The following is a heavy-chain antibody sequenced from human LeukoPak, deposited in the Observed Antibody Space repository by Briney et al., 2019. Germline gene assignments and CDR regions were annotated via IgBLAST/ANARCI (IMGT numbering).Heavy chain of an antibody. D-gene: IGHD6-25*01. V-gene: IGHV4-59*01. J-gene: IGHJ4*02. CDR1: GGSISNYS. CDR3: ARAGGVKTAALDLDY. Sequence: PSETLSLTCTVSGGSISNYSWSWIRQPPGKGLEWIGNIYYSGSANHNPSLKSRVTISRDTSKNQFSLKLTSVTTADTAVYYCARAGGVKTAALDLDYWGQGTLVTVSS. CDR2: IYYSGSA.